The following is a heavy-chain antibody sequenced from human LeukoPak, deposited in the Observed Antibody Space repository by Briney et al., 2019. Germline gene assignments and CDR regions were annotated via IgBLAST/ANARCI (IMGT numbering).Heavy chain of an antibody. V-gene: IGHV3-20*04. CDR1: GFTYDDHG. Sequence: PGGSLRLSCAASGFTYDDHGMNWVRQAPGKGPEWVSGINWKGDVTGYADSVKGRFTISRDNAKNSLYLQMESLRGEDTALYFCARAGRGHTWDGAYYNQMDVWGKGTTVTVSS. D-gene: IGHD1-1*01. J-gene: IGHJ6*03. CDR2: INWKGDVT. CDR3: ARAGRGHTWDGAYYNQMDV.